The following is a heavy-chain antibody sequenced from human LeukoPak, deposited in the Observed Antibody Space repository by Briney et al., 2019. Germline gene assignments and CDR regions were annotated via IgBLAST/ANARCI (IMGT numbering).Heavy chain of an antibody. D-gene: IGHD6-6*01. CDR3: AKAEYSSPEDPLNY. CDR2: IRYDGSDK. Sequence: GGSLRLSCAASGFTFSYYAMYWVRQAPGKGLEWVAFIRYDGSDKYYADSVKGRFTISRDNSKNTLYLQMSSLRAEDTAVYYCAKAEYSSPEDPLNYWGQGTLVTVSS. CDR1: GFTFSYYA. V-gene: IGHV3-30*02. J-gene: IGHJ4*02.